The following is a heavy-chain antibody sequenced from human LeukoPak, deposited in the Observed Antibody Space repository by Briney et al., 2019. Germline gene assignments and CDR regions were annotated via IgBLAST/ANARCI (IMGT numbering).Heavy chain of an antibody. CDR3: ARAVEASALDV. CDR2: IIPDTGVA. CDR1: GDTFTGYY. Sequence: ASVKVSCKASGDTFTGYYMHWVRQAPGQGLECMGWIIPDTGVAKYAQTFQGRVTMTRDTSITTTFMELSSLRSDDTAVYYCARAVEASALDVWGQGTMVTVSS. V-gene: IGHV1-2*02. J-gene: IGHJ3*01.